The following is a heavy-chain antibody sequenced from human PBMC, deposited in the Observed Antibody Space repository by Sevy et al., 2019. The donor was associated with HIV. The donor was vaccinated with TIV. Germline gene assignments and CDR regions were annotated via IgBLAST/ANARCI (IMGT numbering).Heavy chain of an antibody. CDR3: ATAPGYYDSAPFDY. J-gene: IGHJ4*02. D-gene: IGHD3-9*01. V-gene: IGHV3-15*01. CDR2: IKSKIDGETT. Sequence: GGSLRLSCAVSGLTFNNAWMNWVRQAPGTGLQWVGLIKSKIDGETTDYAAPVKARFTISRDDSENSLFLQMNSLKIEDTAVYYCATAPGYYDSAPFDYWGPGTLVTVSS. CDR1: GLTFNNAW.